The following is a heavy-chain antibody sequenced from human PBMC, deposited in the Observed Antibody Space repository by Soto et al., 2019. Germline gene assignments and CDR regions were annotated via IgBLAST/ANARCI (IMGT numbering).Heavy chain of an antibody. CDR1: GFTFSRYG. CDR3: ARDPQPPLADSYYYGMDV. CDR2: ISGLSSYI. Sequence: EVQLVESGGGLVKPGGSLRLSCAASGFTFSRYGMNWVRQAPGKGLELVSSISGLSSYIYYADSVKGRFTVSRDNAKNSLDVQMNSLRAGDTAVYFCARDPQPPLADSYYYGMDVWGQGTTVIVSS. J-gene: IGHJ6*02. D-gene: IGHD1-1*01. V-gene: IGHV3-21*02.